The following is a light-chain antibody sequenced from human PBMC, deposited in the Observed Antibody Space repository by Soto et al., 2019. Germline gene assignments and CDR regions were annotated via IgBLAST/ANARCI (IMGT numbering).Light chain of an antibody. CDR2: GAS. CDR3: QQRNVSAPST. CDR1: QRVISSY. Sequence: QKPGSLAWSEGGRDTVSSRPSQRVISSYLAWYQKRPGQAPRLLIYGASTRDTGIPDRFSGSRSGTEFTLTSNGLEPEHLTGYSYQQRNVSAPSTFGQGTRLEI. V-gene: IGKV3-20*01. J-gene: IGKJ5*01.